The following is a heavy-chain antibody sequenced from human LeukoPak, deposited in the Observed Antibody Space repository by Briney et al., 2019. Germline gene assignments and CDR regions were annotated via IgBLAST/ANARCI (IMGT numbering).Heavy chain of an antibody. CDR1: GGSISSGGYS. CDR2: IYHSGST. V-gene: IGHV4-30-2*01. J-gene: IGHJ3*02. Sequence: SETLSLTCAVSGGSISSGGYSWSWIRQPPGKGLEWIGYIYHSGSTYYNPSLKSRVTISVDRSKNQFSLKLSSVTAADTAVYYCASGRNYYDSSGYFCPFDIWGQGTMVTVSS. D-gene: IGHD3-22*01. CDR3: ASGRNYYDSSGYFCPFDI.